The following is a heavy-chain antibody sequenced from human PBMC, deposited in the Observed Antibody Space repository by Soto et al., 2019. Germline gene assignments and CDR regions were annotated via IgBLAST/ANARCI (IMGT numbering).Heavy chain of an antibody. D-gene: IGHD2-2*01. CDR3: ARGQYQLLEDYYYYMDV. CDR2: TYYRSKWYN. CDR1: GDSVSSNSAA. V-gene: IGHV6-1*01. J-gene: IGHJ6*03. Sequence: LLRQSQTLSLTCAISGDSVSSNSAAWNWIRQSPSRGLEWLGRTYYRSKWYNDYAVSVKSRITINPDTSKNQFSLQLNSVTPEDTAVYYCARGQYQLLEDYYYYMDVWGKGTTVTVSS.